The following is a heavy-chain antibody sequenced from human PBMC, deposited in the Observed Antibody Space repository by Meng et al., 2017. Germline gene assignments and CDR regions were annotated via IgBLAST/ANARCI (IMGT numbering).Heavy chain of an antibody. Sequence: GESLKISCEASGFTFSSHVMYWVRQAPGKGLEWVSSISSSSSYIYYADSVKGRFTISRNNAKNSLYLQMNSLRAEDTAVYYCARELRRDGYRAKFDYWGQGTLVTVSS. V-gene: IGHV3-21*01. CDR3: ARELRRDGYRAKFDY. D-gene: IGHD5-24*01. J-gene: IGHJ4*02. CDR2: ISSSSSYI. CDR1: GFTFSSHV.